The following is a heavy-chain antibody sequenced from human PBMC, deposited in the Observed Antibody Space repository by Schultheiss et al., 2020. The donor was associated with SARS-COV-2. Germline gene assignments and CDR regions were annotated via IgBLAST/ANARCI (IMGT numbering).Heavy chain of an antibody. CDR2: ISGSGGST. J-gene: IGHJ4*02. Sequence: GGSLRLSCAASGFTFSSYAMSWVRQAPGKGLEWVSAISGSGGSTYYADSVKGRFTISRDNSKNSLYLQMNSLRAEDTAVYYCARSATYSGYDWSDYWGQGTLVTVSS. CDR3: ARSATYSGYDWSDY. D-gene: IGHD5-12*01. V-gene: IGHV3-23*01. CDR1: GFTFSSYA.